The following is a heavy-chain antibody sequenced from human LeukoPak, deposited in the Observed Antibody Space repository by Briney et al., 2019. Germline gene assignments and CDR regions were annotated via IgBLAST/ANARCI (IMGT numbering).Heavy chain of an antibody. V-gene: IGHV4-59*08. Sequence: SSETLSLTCTVSGGSISSYYWSWIRQPPGKGLEWIGYIYYSGSTNYNPSLKSRVTISVDTSKNQFSLKLSSVTAADTAVYYCAGGWGSGYYSYYFDYWGQGTLVTVSS. CDR1: GGSISSYY. CDR3: AGGWGSGYYSYYFDY. CDR2: IYYSGST. J-gene: IGHJ4*02. D-gene: IGHD3-22*01.